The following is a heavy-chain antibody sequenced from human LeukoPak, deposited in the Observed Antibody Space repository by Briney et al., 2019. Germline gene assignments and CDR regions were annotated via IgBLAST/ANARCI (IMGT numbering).Heavy chain of an antibody. CDR2: ISANSGNT. V-gene: IGHV1-18*01. Sequence: ASVRVSCTPSLYTFTTNGISWVRQAPGQGLEWMGWISANSGNTNYAQNLQGGATLPTDTPTSTAHMDLRSLTPDAPAVYYCPRDGWFSFDSGGQGTLVTVSS. J-gene: IGHJ5*01. D-gene: IGHD6-19*01. CDR3: PRDGWFSFDS. CDR1: LYTFTTNG.